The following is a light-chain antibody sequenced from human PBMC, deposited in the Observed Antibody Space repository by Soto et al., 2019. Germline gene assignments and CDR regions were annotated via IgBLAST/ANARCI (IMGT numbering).Light chain of an antibody. CDR3: CSYAGSSWV. CDR1: SSDVGSYNL. V-gene: IGLV2-23*01. J-gene: IGLJ3*02. Sequence: QSALTQPASVSGSPGQSITISCTGTSSDVGSYNLVSWYQQHPGKAPKLMIYEGSKRPSGVSNRFSGSKSGNTASLTISGLXAEDXXDYYCCSYAGSSWVFGGGTKLTVL. CDR2: EGS.